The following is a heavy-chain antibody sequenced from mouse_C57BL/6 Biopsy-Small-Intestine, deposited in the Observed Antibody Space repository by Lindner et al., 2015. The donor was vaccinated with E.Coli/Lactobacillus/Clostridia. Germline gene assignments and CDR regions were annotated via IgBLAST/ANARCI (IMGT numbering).Heavy chain of an antibody. Sequence: VQLQESGGGLVKPGGSLKLSCAASGFTFSDYGMHWVRQAPEKGLEWVAYISSGSSTIYYADTVKGRFTISRDNAKNTLFLQMTSLRSEDTAMYYCAITTVVYFDVWGTGTTVTVSS. J-gene: IGHJ1*03. V-gene: IGHV5-17*01. CDR2: ISSGSSTI. D-gene: IGHD1-1*01. CDR1: GFTFSDYG. CDR3: AITTVVYFDV.